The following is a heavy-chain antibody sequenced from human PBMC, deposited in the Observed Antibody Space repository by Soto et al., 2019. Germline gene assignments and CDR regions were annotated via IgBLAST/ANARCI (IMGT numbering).Heavy chain of an antibody. Sequence: EVQLAESGGGLVQPGGSLRLSCAASGFTFSSHWMSWVRQAPGKGLEWVASIKPDGSTRHYVDSVEGRFTISRDNAKRSLNLQMNSLRVDDTAVFYCVRLAGSRTIYDSWGQGALVTVSS. CDR2: IKPDGSTR. J-gene: IGHJ4*02. D-gene: IGHD2-21*01. V-gene: IGHV3-7*01. CDR1: GFTFSSHW. CDR3: VRLAGSRTIYDS.